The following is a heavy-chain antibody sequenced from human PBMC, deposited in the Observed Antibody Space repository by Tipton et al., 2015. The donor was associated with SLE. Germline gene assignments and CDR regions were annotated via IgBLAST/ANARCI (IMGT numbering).Heavy chain of an antibody. CDR2: ISSSGSTI. V-gene: IGHV3-11*04. D-gene: IGHD6-13*01. CDR3: AKGAAAAPRYFDY. CDR1: GFTFSDYY. J-gene: IGHJ4*02. Sequence: SLRLSCAASGFTFSDYYMSWIRQAPGKGLEWVSYISSSGSTIYYADSVKGRFTISRDNAKNSLYLQMNSLRAEDTAVYYCAKGAAAAPRYFDYWGQGTLVTVSS.